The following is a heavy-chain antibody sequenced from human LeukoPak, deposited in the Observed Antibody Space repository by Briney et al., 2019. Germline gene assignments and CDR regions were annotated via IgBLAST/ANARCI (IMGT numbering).Heavy chain of an antibody. Sequence: GGLRLSCAASGFTFSSYSMNWVRQAPGKGLEWVSSISSSSSYMYYADSVKGRFTISRDNAKNSLYLQMNSLRAEDTAVYYCARDLPATASYTFDYWGQGTLVTVSS. D-gene: IGHD2-21*02. CDR3: ARDLPATASYTFDY. J-gene: IGHJ4*02. CDR2: ISSSSSYM. V-gene: IGHV3-21*01. CDR1: GFTFSSYS.